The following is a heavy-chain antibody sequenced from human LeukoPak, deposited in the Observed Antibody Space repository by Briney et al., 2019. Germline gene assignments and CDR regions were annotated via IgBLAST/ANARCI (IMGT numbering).Heavy chain of an antibody. CDR3: ARAMRSGYDY. CDR1: GFTFSSFS. V-gene: IGHV3-48*02. CDR2: ISSASSTI. J-gene: IGHJ4*02. D-gene: IGHD5-12*01. Sequence: GGSLRLSCAASGFTFSSFSMNWVRQAPGKGLEWVSYISSASSTIYYADSVKGRFTISRDNAKNSLYLQMNSLRDDDTAVYYCARAMRSGYDYWGQGTLVTVSS.